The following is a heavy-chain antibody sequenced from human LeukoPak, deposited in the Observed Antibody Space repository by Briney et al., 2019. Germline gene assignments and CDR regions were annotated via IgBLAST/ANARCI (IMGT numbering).Heavy chain of an antibody. CDR1: GGTFSSYA. Sequence: ASVKVSCKASGGTFSSYAISWVRQAPGQGLEWMGGIIPILGTANYAQKFQGRVTITADESTSTAYMELSSLRSEDTAVYYCARGRGDCSSGVCYTAYYYLGMDVWGQGTTVTVSS. V-gene: IGHV1-69*13. D-gene: IGHD2-8*01. J-gene: IGHJ6*02. CDR3: ARGRGDCSSGVCYTAYYYLGMDV. CDR2: IIPILGTA.